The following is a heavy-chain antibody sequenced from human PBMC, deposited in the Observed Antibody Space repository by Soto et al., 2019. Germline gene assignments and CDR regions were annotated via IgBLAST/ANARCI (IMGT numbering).Heavy chain of an antibody. CDR3: ARDLAD. J-gene: IGHJ4*02. CDR1: GFTVNTNY. CDR2: IYSGGST. Sequence: GGSLRLSCAASGFTVNTNYMTWVRQAPGKGLEWVSVIYSGGSTYYADSVKNRFTISRDNSKNTLYLQMNSLRAEDTAVYYCARDLADWGQGTLVPVSS. V-gene: IGHV3-66*01.